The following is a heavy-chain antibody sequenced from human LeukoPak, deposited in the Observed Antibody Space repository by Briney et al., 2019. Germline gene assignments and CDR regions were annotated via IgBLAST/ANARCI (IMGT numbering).Heavy chain of an antibody. D-gene: IGHD6-19*01. CDR1: GGTFSSYA. CDR2: IIPIFGTA. V-gene: IGHV1-69*13. CDR3: ARVGEGARIAVAGTNFDY. J-gene: IGHJ4*02. Sequence: SVKVSCKASGGTFSSYAISWVRQAPGQGLEWMGGIIPIFGTANYAQKFQGRVTITADESTSTAYMELSSLRSEDTAVYYCARVGEGARIAVAGTNFDYWGQGTLVTVSS.